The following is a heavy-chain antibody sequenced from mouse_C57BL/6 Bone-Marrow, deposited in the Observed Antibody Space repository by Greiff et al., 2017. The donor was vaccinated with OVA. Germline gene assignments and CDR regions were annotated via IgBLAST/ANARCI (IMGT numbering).Heavy chain of an antibody. V-gene: IGHV14-1*01. Sequence: EVKLQEPGAELVRPGASVKLSCTASGFNIKDYYMHWVKQRPEQGLEWIGRIDPADGDTEYAPKFQGKATMTADTSSNTAYLQLSSLPSEDTAVYYCTANYGYPYYFDYWGQGTTLTVSS. D-gene: IGHD2-2*01. CDR3: TANYGYPYYFDY. CDR1: GFNIKDYY. J-gene: IGHJ2*01. CDR2: IDPADGDT.